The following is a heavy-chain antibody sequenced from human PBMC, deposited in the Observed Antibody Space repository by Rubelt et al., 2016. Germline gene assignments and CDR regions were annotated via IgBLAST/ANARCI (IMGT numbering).Heavy chain of an antibody. CDR1: GFTFSHYA. CDR2: ISYDGGNK. J-gene: IGHJ6*02. Sequence: VVQPGRSLRLSCAASGFTFSHYAMHWVRQAPGEGLEWVALISYDGGNKNYADSVKGRFTISRDNSKNTLYLQMNSLRAEDTAVYYCAKVRTGTTALTYYYYGMDVWGQGTTVTVSS. CDR3: AKVRTGTTALTYYYYGMDV. D-gene: IGHD1-1*01. V-gene: IGHV3-30*04.